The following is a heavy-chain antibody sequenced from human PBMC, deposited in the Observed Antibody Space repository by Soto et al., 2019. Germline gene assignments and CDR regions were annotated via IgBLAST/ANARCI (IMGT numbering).Heavy chain of an antibody. CDR3: AKMVGATLVDN. Sequence: QVQPQESGPGLVKPSGTLSLTCTVSGASITSTSTDDWWSWVRQPPGKGLEWIGEIYHSGSTNYNPSPKSRVTMSVDKSKNQFSLTLTSVTAADTAVYYCAKMVGATLVDNCCQGTLVTVSS. J-gene: IGHJ4*02. CDR1: GASITSTSTDDW. D-gene: IGHD1-26*01. V-gene: IGHV4-4*02. CDR2: IYHSGST.